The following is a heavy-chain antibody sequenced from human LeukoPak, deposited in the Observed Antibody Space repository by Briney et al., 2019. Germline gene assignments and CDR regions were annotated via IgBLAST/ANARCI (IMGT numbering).Heavy chain of an antibody. V-gene: IGHV3-21*01. CDR2: ISSSSSYI. J-gene: IGHJ4*02. D-gene: IGHD1-26*01. CDR1: GFTFSSYS. Sequence: GGSLRLSCAASGFTFSSYSMSWVRQAPGKGLEWVSSISSSSSYIYYADSVKGRFTISRDNAKNSLYLQMNSLRAEGTAVYYCARDSGSPDGVIDYWGQGTLVTVSS. CDR3: ARDSGSPDGVIDY.